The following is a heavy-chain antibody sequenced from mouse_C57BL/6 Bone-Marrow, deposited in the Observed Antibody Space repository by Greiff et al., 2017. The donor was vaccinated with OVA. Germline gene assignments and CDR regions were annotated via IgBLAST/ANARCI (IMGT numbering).Heavy chain of an antibody. V-gene: IGHV5-4*03. CDR2: ISDGGSYT. D-gene: IGHD1-1*01. Sequence: EVKVVESGGGLVKPGGSLKLSCAASGFTFSSYAMSWVRQTPEKRLEWVATISDGGSYTYYPDNVKGRFTISRDNAKNNLYLQMSHLKSEDTAMYYCASSYYYGSFYAMDYWGQGTSVTVSS. J-gene: IGHJ4*01. CDR1: GFTFSSYA. CDR3: ASSYYYGSFYAMDY.